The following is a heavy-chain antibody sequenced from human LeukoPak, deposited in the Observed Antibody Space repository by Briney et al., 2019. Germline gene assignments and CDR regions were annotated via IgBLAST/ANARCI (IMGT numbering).Heavy chain of an antibody. J-gene: IGHJ6*02. CDR1: GFSFSSCA. V-gene: IGHV3-23*01. CDR2: VSDDGNSR. CDR3: ARGPMVRGAYGMDV. Sequence: GSLRLSCAASGFSFSSCAMSWVRQAPGKGPQWVSGVSDDGNSRYYADSLKGRFTISRDNAENTLYLQMNSLRAEDTAVYYCARGPMVRGAYGMDVWGQGTTVTVSS. D-gene: IGHD3-10*01.